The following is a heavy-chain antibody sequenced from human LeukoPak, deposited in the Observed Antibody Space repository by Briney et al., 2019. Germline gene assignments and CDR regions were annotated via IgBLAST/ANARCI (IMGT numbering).Heavy chain of an antibody. CDR1: GLTFTNHA. J-gene: IGHJ5*02. CDR3: ARGAKLLWFDP. Sequence: GGSLRLSCAASGLTFTNHAMTWVRQAPGKGLEWVSTISDSGGATYYVDSVKGRFTISRDNSKNTVYLQMNSLRVEDTAVYYCARGAKLLWFDPWGQGTLVSVSS. D-gene: IGHD4-23*01. CDR2: ISDSGGAT. V-gene: IGHV3-23*01.